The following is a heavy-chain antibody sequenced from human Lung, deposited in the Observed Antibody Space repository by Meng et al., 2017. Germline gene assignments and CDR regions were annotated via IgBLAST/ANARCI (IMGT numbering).Heavy chain of an antibody. J-gene: IGHJ1*01. CDR2: INRDGTKP. CDR1: GFTFTEHW. V-gene: IGHV3-74*01. Sequence: VRVVEVGGRLVPPGVALRLSCAVSGFTFTEHWMHWVRQGPGKGLVWGSRINRDGTKPTYADSVKGRFTISRDNAKNTLYLQMNNLRAEDTAFYYCTNDRLNHWGQGALVTVSS. D-gene: IGHD1-1*01. CDR3: TNDRLNH.